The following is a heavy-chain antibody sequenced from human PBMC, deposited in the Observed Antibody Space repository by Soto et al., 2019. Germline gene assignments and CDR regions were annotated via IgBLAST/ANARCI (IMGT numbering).Heavy chain of an antibody. V-gene: IGHV4-39*01. CDR3: ARKYSSGWFSIDY. CDR1: GGSISSSSYY. D-gene: IGHD6-19*01. J-gene: IGHJ4*02. CDR2: IYYSGST. Sequence: QLQLQESGPGLVKPSETLSLTCTVSGGSISSSSYYWGWIRQPPGKGLEWIGGIYYSGSTYYNPSLKMRVPISVATSKTQFALKLSSVTAADTAVYSSARKYSSGWFSIDYWGQGTLVTVSS.